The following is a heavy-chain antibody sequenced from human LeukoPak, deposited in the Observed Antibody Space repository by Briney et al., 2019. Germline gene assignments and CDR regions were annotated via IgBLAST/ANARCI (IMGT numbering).Heavy chain of an antibody. D-gene: IGHD2-2*01. CDR3: ARDTGGAVVVPAANWFDP. V-gene: IGHV1-69*13. Sequence: SVKVSCKASGGTFSSYAISWVRQAPGQGLEWMGGIIPIFGTANYAQKFQGRVTITADESTSTAYMELSSLRSEDTAVYYCARDTGGAVVVPAANWFDPWGQGTLVTVSS. J-gene: IGHJ5*02. CDR2: IIPIFGTA. CDR1: GGTFSSYA.